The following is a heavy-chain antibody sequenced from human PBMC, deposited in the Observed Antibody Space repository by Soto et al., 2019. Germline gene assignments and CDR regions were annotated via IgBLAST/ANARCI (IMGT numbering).Heavy chain of an antibody. J-gene: IGHJ3*02. CDR3: AKDGGVAGTIDAFDI. Sequence: TGGSLRLSCAASGFTFSSYTMSWVRQAPGKGLEWVSAISGRGGSTYYADSVKGRFTISRDNSKNALFLQMNSLRAEDTAVYYCAKDGGVAGTIDAFDIWGQGTMVTVSS. CDR2: ISGRGGST. V-gene: IGHV3-23*01. CDR1: GFTFSSYT. D-gene: IGHD1-1*01.